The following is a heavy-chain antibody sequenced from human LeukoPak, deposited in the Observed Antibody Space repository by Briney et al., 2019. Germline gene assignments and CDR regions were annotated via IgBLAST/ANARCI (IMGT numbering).Heavy chain of an antibody. Sequence: GGSLRLSCAASGFTFSSYAMSWVRQAPGKGLEWVSALSGSGGSTYYADSVKGRFTISRDNSKNTLYLQMNSLRAEDTAVYYCAKVGTYYYDSSGYLFDYWGQGTLVTVSS. CDR2: LSGSGGST. CDR1: GFTFSSYA. J-gene: IGHJ4*02. CDR3: AKVGTYYYDSSGYLFDY. V-gene: IGHV3-23*01. D-gene: IGHD3-22*01.